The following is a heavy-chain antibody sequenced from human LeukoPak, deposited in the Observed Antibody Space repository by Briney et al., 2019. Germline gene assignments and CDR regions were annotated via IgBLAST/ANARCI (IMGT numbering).Heavy chain of an antibody. J-gene: IGHJ4*02. D-gene: IGHD5-18*01. V-gene: IGHV3-7*03. CDR1: GFRFNSYW. CDR3: ARVAAADTAMMNFDH. Sequence: GGSLRLSCAASGFRFNSYWMSWVRQAPGKGLEWVANIKQDGSEKYFVDSAKGRFTISRDNAKKSLYLQMNSLRAEDTAVYYCARVAAADTAMMNFDHWGQGTLVTVSS. CDR2: IKQDGSEK.